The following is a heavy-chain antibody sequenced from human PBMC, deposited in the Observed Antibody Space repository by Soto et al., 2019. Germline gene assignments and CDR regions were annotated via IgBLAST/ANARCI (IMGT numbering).Heavy chain of an antibody. D-gene: IGHD2-15*01. J-gene: IGHJ1*01. CDR2: ISSSGYI. CDR1: GFNFNSYT. CDR3: AKGGGSEHAAEYFQH. Sequence: GGSLRLSCAASGFNFNSYTINWVRQAPGKRLEWLSSISSSGYIFSTDSVRGRFTISRDNAKNSVYLQINSLRAEDTAVYFCAKGGGSEHAAEYFQHWGQGTLVTVSS. V-gene: IGHV3-21*01.